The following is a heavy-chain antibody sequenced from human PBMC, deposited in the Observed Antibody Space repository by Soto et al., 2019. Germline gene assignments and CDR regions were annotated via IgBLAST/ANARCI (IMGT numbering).Heavy chain of an antibody. Sequence: SETLSLTCAVSGDSISSGNWWSWVRQPPGKGLEWIGEIYHSGSTNYNPSLKSRVTISVDKPKNQFSLKLSSVTAADTAVYYCAGYYYAPGNYQGNLDSWGQGNMVTVS. CDR2: IYHSGST. CDR3: AGYYYAPGNYQGNLDS. D-gene: IGHD3-10*01. V-gene: IGHV4-4*02. J-gene: IGHJ4*02. CDR1: GDSISSGNW.